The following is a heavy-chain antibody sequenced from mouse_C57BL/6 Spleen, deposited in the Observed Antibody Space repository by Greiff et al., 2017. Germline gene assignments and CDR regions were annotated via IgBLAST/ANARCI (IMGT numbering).Heavy chain of an antibody. CDR1: GYTFTDYY. CDR3: ARYRDSSGRFDY. J-gene: IGHJ2*01. V-gene: IGHV1-19*01. Sequence: EVQLQQSGPVLVKPGPSVKLSCKASGYTFTDYYINWWKQSLRESLQWIGVINPYNGGTSYNQTFKDQATLTVDKSSSTAYMELNCVTSEDSAVYYCARYRDSSGRFDYWGQGTTLTVSS. D-gene: IGHD3-2*02. CDR2: INPYNGGT.